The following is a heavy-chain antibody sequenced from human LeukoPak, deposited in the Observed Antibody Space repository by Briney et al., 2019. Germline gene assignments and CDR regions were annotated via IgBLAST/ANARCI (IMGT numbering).Heavy chain of an antibody. CDR2: IYTSGST. CDR1: GGSISSYY. Sequence: SETLSLTCTVSGGSISSYYWSWIRQPAGKGLEWIGRIYTSGSTNYNPSLKSRVTMSVDTSKNQFSLKLSSVTAADTAVYYCARDSSGSYYSHAYNWFDPWGQGTLVTVSS. J-gene: IGHJ5*02. D-gene: IGHD1-26*01. V-gene: IGHV4-4*07. CDR3: ARDSSGSYYSHAYNWFDP.